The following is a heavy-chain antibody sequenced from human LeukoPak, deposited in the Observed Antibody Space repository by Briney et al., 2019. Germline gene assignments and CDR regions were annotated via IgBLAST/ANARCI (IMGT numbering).Heavy chain of an antibody. Sequence: GGSLRLSCAASGFTFSSHWMHWVRQVPGKGRVWVSRINDDGRRTTYAGSVEGRLTISRDNTENTPYLQMNSLRAEDTAVYYCARGTQVYYYDGTINWFDPWGEGTLVTVSS. D-gene: IGHD3-22*01. CDR2: INDDGRRT. V-gene: IGHV3-74*01. CDR3: ARGTQVYYYDGTINWFDP. J-gene: IGHJ5*02. CDR1: GFTFSSHW.